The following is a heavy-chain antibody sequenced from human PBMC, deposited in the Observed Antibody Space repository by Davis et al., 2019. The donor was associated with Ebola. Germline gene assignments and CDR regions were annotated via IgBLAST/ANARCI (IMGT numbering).Heavy chain of an antibody. D-gene: IGHD1-14*01. CDR1: GFTFSSYA. CDR2: ISGSGGST. Sequence: GESLKISCAASGFTFSSYAMSWVRQAPGKGLEWVSAISGSGGSTYYADSVKGRFTISRDNSKNTLYLQMNSLRAEDTAVYYCAKDENGPENYWGQGTLVTVSS. CDR3: AKDENGPENY. J-gene: IGHJ4*02. V-gene: IGHV3-23*01.